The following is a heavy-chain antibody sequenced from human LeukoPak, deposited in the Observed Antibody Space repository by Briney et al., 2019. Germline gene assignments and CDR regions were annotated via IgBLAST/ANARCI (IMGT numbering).Heavy chain of an antibody. CDR2: IYTRGST. J-gene: IGHJ6*03. V-gene: IGHV4-61*02. D-gene: IGHD1-26*01. CDR1: GGSISSGSYY. CDR3: ARLTWELPPGGLYYNYYIDV. Sequence: SQTLSLTCTVSGGSISSGSYYWSWIRQPAGKGLEWIGRIYTRGSTNYNPSLKSRVTISVDTSKNQFSLKLSSVTAADTAVYYCARLTWELPPGGLYYNYYIDVWDKGATVTVSS.